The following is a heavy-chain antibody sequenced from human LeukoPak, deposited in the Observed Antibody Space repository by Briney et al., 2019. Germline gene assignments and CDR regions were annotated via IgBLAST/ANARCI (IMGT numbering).Heavy chain of an antibody. D-gene: IGHD3-10*01. CDR2: IYYSGST. CDR3: ARLGYYYGSGSYYPIDY. J-gene: IGHJ4*02. CDR1: GGSISSGDYY. V-gene: IGHV4-30-4*01. Sequence: SQTLSLTCTVSGGSISSGDYYWSWIRQPPGKGLEWIGYIYYSGSTYYNPSLKSRVTISVDTSKNQFSLKLSSVTAADTAVYYCARLGYYYGSGSYYPIDYWGQGTPVTVSS.